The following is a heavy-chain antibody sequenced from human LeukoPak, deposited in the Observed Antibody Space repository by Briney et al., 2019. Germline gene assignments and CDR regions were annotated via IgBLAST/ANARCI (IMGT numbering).Heavy chain of an antibody. Sequence: GASVKVSCKASGGTFSSYAISWVRQAPGRGLEWMGRIIPIFGTANYAQKFQGRVTITTDESTSTAYMELSSLRSEDTAVYYCARERDSSGWYLGYFDYWGQGTLVTVSS. CDR1: GGTFSSYA. CDR3: ARERDSSGWYLGYFDY. CDR2: IIPIFGTA. V-gene: IGHV1-69*05. D-gene: IGHD6-19*01. J-gene: IGHJ4*02.